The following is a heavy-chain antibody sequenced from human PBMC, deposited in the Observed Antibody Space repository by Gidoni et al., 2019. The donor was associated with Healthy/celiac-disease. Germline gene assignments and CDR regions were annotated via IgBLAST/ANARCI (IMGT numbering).Heavy chain of an antibody. CDR2: IYTSGST. Sequence: QVQLQESGPGLVKPSQTLSLTCTVSGGSISSGSYYWSWIRQPAGKGLEWIGRIYTSGSTNYNPSLKSRVTISVDTSKNQFSLKLSSVTAADTAVYYCARDTAMVKAGYYYYGMDVWGQGTTVTVSS. J-gene: IGHJ6*02. CDR3: ARDTAMVKAGYYYYGMDV. D-gene: IGHD5-18*01. V-gene: IGHV4-61*02. CDR1: GGSISSGSYY.